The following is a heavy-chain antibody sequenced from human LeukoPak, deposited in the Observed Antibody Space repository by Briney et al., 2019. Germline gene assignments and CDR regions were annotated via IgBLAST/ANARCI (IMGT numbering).Heavy chain of an antibody. D-gene: IGHD6-19*01. J-gene: IGHJ4*02. CDR3: ARNPVAAFYFDY. CDR2: ISYDGSNK. V-gene: IGHV3-30-3*01. CDR1: GFTFSSSA. Sequence: GGSLRLSCAASGFTFSSSAMHWVRQAPGKGLEWVALISYDGSNKYYADSVKGRFTISRDNSKNTLYLQMISLRAEDTAVYYCARNPVAAFYFDYWGPGTLVTVSS.